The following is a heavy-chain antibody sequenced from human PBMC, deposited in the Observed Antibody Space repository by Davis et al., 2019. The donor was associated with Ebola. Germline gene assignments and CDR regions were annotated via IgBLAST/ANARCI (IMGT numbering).Heavy chain of an antibody. D-gene: IGHD6-19*01. CDR1: GYTFTGYY. CDR2: INPNSGGT. V-gene: IGHV1-2*02. CDR3: AREDSSGWYFAFDI. Sequence: ASVKVSCKASGYTFTGYYMHWVRQAPGQGLEWMGWINPNSGGTNYAQKFQGRVTMTRDTSISTAYMELSRLRSDDTAVYYCAREDSSGWYFAFDIWGQGTMVTVSS. J-gene: IGHJ3*02.